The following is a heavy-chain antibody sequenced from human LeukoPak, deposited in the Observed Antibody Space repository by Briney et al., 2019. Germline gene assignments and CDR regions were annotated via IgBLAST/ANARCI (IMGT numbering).Heavy chain of an antibody. CDR1: GGSISSSSYY. J-gene: IGHJ4*02. CDR3: ARRDFWSGNFDY. V-gene: IGHV4-39*01. D-gene: IGHD3-3*01. Sequence: TSETLSLTCTVSGGSISSSSYYWGWIRQPPGKGLEWIGSIYYSGSTYYNPSLKSRVTISVDTSKNQFSLRLSSVTAADTAVYYCARRDFWSGNFDYWGQGTLVTVSS. CDR2: IYYSGST.